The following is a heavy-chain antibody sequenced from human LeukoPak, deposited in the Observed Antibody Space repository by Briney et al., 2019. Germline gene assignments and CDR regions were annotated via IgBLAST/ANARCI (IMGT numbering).Heavy chain of an antibody. D-gene: IGHD3-10*01. Sequence: PSETLSLTCTVSVGSISSYYWSWIRQPPGKGLEWIGYIYYSGSTNYNPSLKSRVTISVDTSKNQFSLKLSSVTAADTAVYYCARGRGLDGARGGYFDYWGQGTLVTVSS. V-gene: IGHV4-59*01. J-gene: IGHJ4*02. CDR1: VGSISSYY. CDR2: IYYSGST. CDR3: ARGRGLDGARGGYFDY.